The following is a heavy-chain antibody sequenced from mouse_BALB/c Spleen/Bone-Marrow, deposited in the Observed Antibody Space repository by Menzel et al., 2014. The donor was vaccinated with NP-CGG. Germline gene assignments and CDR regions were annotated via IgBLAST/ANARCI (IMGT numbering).Heavy chain of an antibody. CDR2: INPSSGYT. J-gene: IGHJ1*01. D-gene: IGHD6-2*01. Sequence: VHLVESGAELARPGASVKMSCKASGYTFTSYTMHWVKQRPGQGLEWIGYINPSSGYTNYNQKFKDKATLTADKSSSTAYMQLSSGASEDPAVYSCARSLQWSLDDWGAGTSVTVSS. CDR3: ARSLQWSLDD. CDR1: GYTFTSYT. V-gene: IGHV1-4*01.